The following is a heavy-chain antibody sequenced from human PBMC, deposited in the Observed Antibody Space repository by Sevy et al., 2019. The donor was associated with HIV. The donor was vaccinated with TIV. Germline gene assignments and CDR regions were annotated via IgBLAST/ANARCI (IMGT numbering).Heavy chain of an antibody. D-gene: IGHD2-15*01. J-gene: IGHJ4*02. Sequence: GGSLRLSCATSGFIFSNYAMHWIRQAPGKGLEWVAVIWYDGTDKYYADSVQGRFTISRDNSKNTLYLQMNSLRVEDTAVYYCARYWWRDGHSIDYWGQGTLVTVSS. V-gene: IGHV3-33*01. CDR1: GFIFSNYA. CDR3: ARYWWRDGHSIDY. CDR2: IWYDGTDK.